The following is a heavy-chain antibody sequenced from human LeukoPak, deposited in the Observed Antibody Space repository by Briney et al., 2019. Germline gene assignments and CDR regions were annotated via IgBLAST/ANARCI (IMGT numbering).Heavy chain of an antibody. D-gene: IGHD6-13*01. Sequence: GASVKVSCKASGGTFSSYAISWVRQAPGQGLEWMGRIIPILGIANYAQKFQGRVTITADKSTSTAYMELSSLRSEDTAVYYCARDRRAAAGYYYGMDVWGQGTTVTVSS. CDR3: ARDRRAAAGYYYGMDV. CDR1: GGTFSSYA. V-gene: IGHV1-69*04. J-gene: IGHJ6*02. CDR2: IIPILGIA.